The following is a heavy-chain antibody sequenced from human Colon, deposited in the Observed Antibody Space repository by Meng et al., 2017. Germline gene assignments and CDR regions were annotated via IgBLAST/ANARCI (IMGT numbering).Heavy chain of an antibody. V-gene: IGHV3-73*01. CDR2: IGSKANNYAT. J-gene: IGHJ4*02. CDR1: ESTFSGSA. Sequence: GGSLRLSCAASESTFSGSAVHWVRQASGKGLEWIGRIGSKANNYATGYAASLKGRFSIARDDSKNTAYLQINSLKTEDTAVYYCSRHYDYGDYGELEWGQGTLVTVSS. D-gene: IGHD4-17*01. CDR3: SRHYDYGDYGELE.